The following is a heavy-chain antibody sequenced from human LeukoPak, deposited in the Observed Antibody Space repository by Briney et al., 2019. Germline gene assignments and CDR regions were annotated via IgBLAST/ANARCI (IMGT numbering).Heavy chain of an antibody. Sequence: RASVKVSCKASGYTFTNYHITWARQAPGQGLEWMGWISGYNGNTNYAQKLQGRVTMTTDTSTSTAYMELRSLRSDDTAVYYCAIFPLVPAPENWFDPWGQGTLVTVSS. CDR2: ISGYNGNT. CDR3: AIFPLVPAPENWFDP. V-gene: IGHV1-18*01. D-gene: IGHD2-2*01. CDR1: GYTFTNYH. J-gene: IGHJ5*02.